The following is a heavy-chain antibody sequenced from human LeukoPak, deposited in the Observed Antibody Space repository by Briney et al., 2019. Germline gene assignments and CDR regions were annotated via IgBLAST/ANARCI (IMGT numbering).Heavy chain of an antibody. D-gene: IGHD4/OR15-4a*01. Sequence: PGGSLRLSCAASGFTFTNYNMNWVRPAPGKGLEWVSSISGTNSYIYYADSVKGRFTISRDNAKNSLYLQMNSLRAEDTAVYYCARIPNSANFPNWFDPWGQGTLVTVSS. CDR1: GFTFTNYN. CDR2: ISGTNSYI. J-gene: IGHJ5*02. CDR3: ARIPNSANFPNWFDP. V-gene: IGHV3-21*01.